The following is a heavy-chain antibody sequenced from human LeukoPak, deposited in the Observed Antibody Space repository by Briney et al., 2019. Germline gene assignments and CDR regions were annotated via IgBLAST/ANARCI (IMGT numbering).Heavy chain of an antibody. CDR2: IYYSGST. V-gene: IGHV4-39*01. CDR1: GGSISLYY. D-gene: IGHD3-10*01. Sequence: PSETLSLTCTVSGGSISLYYWGWIRQPPGKGLEWIGSIYYSGSTYYNPSLKSRVTISVDTSKNQFSLKLSSVTAADTAVYYCARHLRVAPYGSGSYYHFDYWGQGTLVTVSS. CDR3: ARHLRVAPYGSGSYYHFDY. J-gene: IGHJ4*02.